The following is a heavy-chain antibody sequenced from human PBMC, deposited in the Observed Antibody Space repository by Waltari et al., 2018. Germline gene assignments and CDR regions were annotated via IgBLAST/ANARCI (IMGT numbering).Heavy chain of an antibody. V-gene: IGHV3-13*01. CDR3: ARATTYAFDI. CDR2: IGTAGDT. J-gene: IGHJ3*02. CDR1: GFTFSSSD. Sequence: EVQLVESGGGLVQPGGSLRLSCAASGFTFSSSDMHWVRQATGKGLEWVSAIGTAGDTYYLGSVKGRFTISRENAKNSLYLQMNSLRAGDTAMYYCARATTYAFDIWGQGTMVTVSS.